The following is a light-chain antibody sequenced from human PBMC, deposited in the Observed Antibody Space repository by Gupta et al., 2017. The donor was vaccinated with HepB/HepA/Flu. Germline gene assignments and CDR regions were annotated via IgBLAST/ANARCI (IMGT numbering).Light chain of an antibody. Sequence: QSVLTQPPSVSGAPSQSVTISCTGSSSNIGAGYDVHWYQQLPGTAPKLLIYGNSNRPSGVPDRFSGSKSGTSASLAITGLQAEDEADYYCQSYDSSLSAYNYVFGTGTKVTVL. CDR3: QSYDSSLSAYNYV. J-gene: IGLJ1*01. CDR1: SSNIGAGYD. V-gene: IGLV1-40*01. CDR2: GNS.